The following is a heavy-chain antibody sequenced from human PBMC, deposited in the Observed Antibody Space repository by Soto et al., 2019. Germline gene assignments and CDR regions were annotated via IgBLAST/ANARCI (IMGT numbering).Heavy chain of an antibody. Sequence: SETLSLTCTVSGGSFKSGSYSWSWIRQPPGKGLEWIGYVYHTGRTSYHPSLKSRVSISMDTSKNQFSLNLDSVTAADTAVYFCARDFAYFDSWGQGTLVTVSS. D-gene: IGHD3-3*01. CDR1: GGSFKSGSYS. CDR3: ARDFAYFDS. J-gene: IGHJ4*02. V-gene: IGHV4-61*01. CDR2: VYHTGRT.